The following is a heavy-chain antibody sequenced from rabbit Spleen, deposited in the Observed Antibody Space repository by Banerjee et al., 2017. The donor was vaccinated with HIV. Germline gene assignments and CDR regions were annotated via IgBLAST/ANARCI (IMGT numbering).Heavy chain of an antibody. Sequence: QSLEESGGDLVKPGASLTLTCTASGFSFNTVHWIYWVRQAPGKGLEWIGTIYAGSTGTTDYASWAKGRFTISKTSSTTVTLQMTSLTAADTATYFCARWRGSDFYGDLWGQGTLVTVS. CDR3: ARWRGSDFYGDL. V-gene: IGHV1S40*01. CDR2: IYAGSTGTT. J-gene: IGHJ6*01. D-gene: IGHD1-1*01. CDR1: GFSFNTVHW.